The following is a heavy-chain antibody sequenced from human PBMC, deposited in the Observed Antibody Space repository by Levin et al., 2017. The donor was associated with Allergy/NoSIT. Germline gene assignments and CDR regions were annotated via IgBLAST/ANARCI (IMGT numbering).Heavy chain of an antibody. D-gene: IGHD3-9*01. Sequence: GESLKISCVASGVAFSSYSMNWVRQAPGKGLEWISYISSSSSSIDYADSVKGRFTISRDNAKNSLFLQMNSLRDEDTAVYFCAGMKRDILQAFGLWGKGPMVIVSS. CDR2: ISSSSSSI. CDR1: GVAFSSYS. CDR3: AGMKRDILQAFGL. J-gene: IGHJ3*01. V-gene: IGHV3-48*02.